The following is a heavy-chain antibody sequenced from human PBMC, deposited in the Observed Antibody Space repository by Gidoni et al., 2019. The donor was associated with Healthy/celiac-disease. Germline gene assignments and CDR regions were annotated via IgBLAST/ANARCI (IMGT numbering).Heavy chain of an antibody. CDR2: IYYSGST. J-gene: IGHJ5*02. Sequence: QVQLQESGPGLVKPSETLSLTCTVSGGSISSYYWSWIRQPPGKGLEWIGYIYYSGSTNYNPSLKSRVTISVDTSKNQFSLKLSSVTAADTAVYYCARQIYVWGSYRPNWFDPWGQGTLVTVSS. CDR3: ARQIYVWGSYRPNWFDP. CDR1: GGSISSYY. D-gene: IGHD3-16*02. V-gene: IGHV4-59*08.